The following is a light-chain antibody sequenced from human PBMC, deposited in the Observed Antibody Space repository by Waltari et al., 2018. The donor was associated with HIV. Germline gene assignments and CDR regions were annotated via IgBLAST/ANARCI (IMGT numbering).Light chain of an antibody. CDR2: DVN. CDR1: SSDVGGYNY. Sequence: QSALTQPASVSGSPGPSITISCTGTSSDVGGYNYVHWYQRQPGKAPKLMFYDVNTRPSGVSNRFSGSKSGNTASLTISGLQAEDEADYYCSSYTSSSTRVFGGGTKVTVL. J-gene: IGLJ3*02. V-gene: IGLV2-14*03. CDR3: SSYTSSSTRV.